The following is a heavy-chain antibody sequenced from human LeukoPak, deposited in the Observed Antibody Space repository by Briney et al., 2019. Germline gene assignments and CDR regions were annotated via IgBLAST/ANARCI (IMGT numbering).Heavy chain of an antibody. V-gene: IGHV3-23*01. CDR1: GFTFSSYA. D-gene: IGHD2/OR15-2a*01. CDR3: SKAADFIVTFSAY. Sequence: PGGSLRLSCAASGFTFSSYAMSWVRQAPGKGLEWVSVISGSGGSTYYADSVKGRFTISRDNSKNTLYLQMSSLRAEDTAVYYCSKAADFIVTFSAYWGEGSLVTVSS. CDR2: ISGSGGST. J-gene: IGHJ4*02.